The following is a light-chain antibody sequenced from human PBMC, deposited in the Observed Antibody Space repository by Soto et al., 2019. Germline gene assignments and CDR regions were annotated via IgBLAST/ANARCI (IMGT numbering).Light chain of an antibody. J-gene: IGKJ1*01. V-gene: IGKV3-20*01. CDR2: DAS. CDR1: QSISNNY. Sequence: EIVLTQSPGTLSLSPGERATLSCRASQSISNNYLAWYQQTPGQAPRLLIYDASNRAAGIPDRFSGSGYGTDFTLTISRLEPEDFGVYHCQQYGGSPRTFGQGTKVEIK. CDR3: QQYGGSPRT.